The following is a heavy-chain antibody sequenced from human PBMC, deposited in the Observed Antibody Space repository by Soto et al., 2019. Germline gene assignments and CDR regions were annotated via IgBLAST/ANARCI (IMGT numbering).Heavy chain of an antibody. V-gene: IGHV4-34*01. CDR1: GGSFSGYY. CDR2: INHSGST. J-gene: IGHJ4*02. D-gene: IGHD3-9*01. Sequence: QVQLQQWGAGLLKPSETLSLTCAVYGGSFSGYYWSWIRQPPGKGLEWIGEINHSGSTNYNPSLKSRVTISVDTSKNQFSLKLSSVTAADTAVYYCARTPNHSLLRYFDWLLYFDYWGQGTLVTVSS. CDR3: ARTPNHSLLRYFDWLLYFDY.